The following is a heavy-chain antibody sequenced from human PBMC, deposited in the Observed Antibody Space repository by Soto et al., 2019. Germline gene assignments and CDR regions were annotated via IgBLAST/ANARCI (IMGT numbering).Heavy chain of an antibody. Sequence: GGSLRLSCAASGFTFSSYWMSWVRQAPGKGLEWVANIKKDGSEKYYVDSVKGRFTISRDNAKNSLYLQMNSLRAEDSAVYYCATSIAAAGNDAFDIWGQGTMVTVSS. CDR2: IKKDGSEK. D-gene: IGHD6-13*01. J-gene: IGHJ3*02. V-gene: IGHV3-7*03. CDR1: GFTFSSYW. CDR3: ATSIAAAGNDAFDI.